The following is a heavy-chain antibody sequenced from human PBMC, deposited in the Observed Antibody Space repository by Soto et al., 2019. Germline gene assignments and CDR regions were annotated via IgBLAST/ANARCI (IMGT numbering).Heavy chain of an antibody. D-gene: IGHD1-26*01. CDR3: ARDFRGIVGATTSYYYYGMDV. CDR1: WDSVSSNSAA. CDR2: TYYRSKWYN. J-gene: IGHJ6*02. V-gene: IGHV6-1*01. Sequence: SQTLSLTCAISWDSVSSNSAAWNWIRQSPSRGLEWLGRTYYRSKWYNDYAVSVKSRITINPDTSKNQFSLQLNSVTPEDTAVYYCARDFRGIVGATTSYYYYGMDVWGQGTTVTVSS.